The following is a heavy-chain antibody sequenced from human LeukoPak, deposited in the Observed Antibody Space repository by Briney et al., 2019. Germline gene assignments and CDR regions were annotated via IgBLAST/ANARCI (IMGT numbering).Heavy chain of an antibody. Sequence: GGSLRLSCAASGFTFSSYSMNWVRQAPGKGLEWVSSISSSSSYIYYADSVKGRFTISRDNAKNSLYLQMNSLRAEDTAVYYCARLRPSYCYYYMDVWGKGTTVTVSS. CDR1: GFTFSSYS. J-gene: IGHJ6*03. D-gene: IGHD4-17*01. CDR2: ISSSSSYI. CDR3: ARLRPSYCYYYMDV. V-gene: IGHV3-21*01.